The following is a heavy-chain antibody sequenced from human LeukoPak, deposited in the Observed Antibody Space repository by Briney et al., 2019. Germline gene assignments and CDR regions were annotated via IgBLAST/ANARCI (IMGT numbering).Heavy chain of an antibody. D-gene: IGHD3-16*01. CDR1: GDSVSGSPAV. CDR2: AYYRSKWFI. CDR3: ARDSGGAFDI. Sequence: SQTLSLTCAISGDSVSGSPAVWNWIRQSPSRGLEWLGRAYYRSKWFIDSALSVKGRITINPDTSKNQFSLQLNSVTPEDTAVYYCARDSGGAFDIWGQGTMVTVSS. V-gene: IGHV6-1*01. J-gene: IGHJ3*02.